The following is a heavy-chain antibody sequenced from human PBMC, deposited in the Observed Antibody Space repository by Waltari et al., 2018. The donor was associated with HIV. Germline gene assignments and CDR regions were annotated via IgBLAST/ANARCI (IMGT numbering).Heavy chain of an antibody. CDR2: IMSDGSST. J-gene: IGHJ4*02. D-gene: IGHD6-6*01. Sequence: EVQLVESGGGLVQPGGSLRLPCAASGFTFISYWMHWVRQGPGKGLVWVSRIMSDGSSTSYADSVKGRFTISRDNAKNTLYLQMNSLRAEDTAVYYCARDGGSSSSYFDYWGQGTLVTVSS. CDR1: GFTFISYW. CDR3: ARDGGSSSSYFDY. V-gene: IGHV3-74*01.